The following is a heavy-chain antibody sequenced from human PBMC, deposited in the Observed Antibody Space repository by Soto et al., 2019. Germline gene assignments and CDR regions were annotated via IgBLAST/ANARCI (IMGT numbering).Heavy chain of an antibody. V-gene: IGHV1-69*01. CDR1: GCPFSSYA. J-gene: IGHJ3*02. CDR3: AREGCYSGSYTGVGAFDI. D-gene: IGHD1-26*01. Sequence: QVQLVQSGAEVKKPGSSVKVSCKASGCPFSSYAISWVRQAPGQGLEWTGGIIPIFGTANYEQKFQGRVTITADQSTSTAYMELSSLRSEDTAVYYCAREGCYSGSYTGVGAFDIWGQGTLVTVSS. CDR2: IIPIFGTA.